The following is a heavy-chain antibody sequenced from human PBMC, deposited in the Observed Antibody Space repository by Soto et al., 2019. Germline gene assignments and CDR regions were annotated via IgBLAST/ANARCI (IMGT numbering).Heavy chain of an antibody. Sequence: VCLTLLGLARGSSVSADSTTWVRRAPGKGLESVSVIGAGGGSTYYGDSVRGRFTISRDNSKNTLYLQTNSLRADDTAVYYCARVRQTLTLEGLDVWGQGTTVTVPS. CDR1: GSSVSADS. D-gene: IGHD3-16*01. V-gene: IGHV3-23*01. CDR3: ARVRQTLTLEGLDV. J-gene: IGHJ6*02. CDR2: IGAGGGST.